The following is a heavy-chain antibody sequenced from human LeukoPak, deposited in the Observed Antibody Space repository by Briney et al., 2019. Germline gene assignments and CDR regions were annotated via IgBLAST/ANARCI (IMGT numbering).Heavy chain of an antibody. V-gene: IGHV3-7*03. CDR1: GFTFSSDW. D-gene: IGHD4-17*01. J-gene: IGHJ4*02. Sequence: PGGSLRLSCAASGFTFSSDWMSWVRQAPGKGLEWVANIKQDGSEKYYVDSVKGRFTISRDNAKNSLYLQMNSLRAEDTAVYYCAKEDGYGAKNYWGQGTLVTVSS. CDR3: AKEDGYGAKNY. CDR2: IKQDGSEK.